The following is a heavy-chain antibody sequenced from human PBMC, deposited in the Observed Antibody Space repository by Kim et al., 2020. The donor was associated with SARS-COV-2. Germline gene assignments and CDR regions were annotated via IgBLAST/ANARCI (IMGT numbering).Heavy chain of an antibody. D-gene: IGHD6-19*01. V-gene: IGHV1-46*01. CDR3: ARGDLVGIAVAGGGFDP. J-gene: IGHJ5*02. CDR1: GYTFTSYY. CDR2: INPSGGST. Sequence: ASVKVSCKASGYTFTSYYMHWVRQAPGQGLEWMGIINPSGGSTSYAQKFQGRVTMTRDTSTSTVYMELSSLRSEDTAVYYCARGDLVGIAVAGGGFDPWGQGTLVTVSS.